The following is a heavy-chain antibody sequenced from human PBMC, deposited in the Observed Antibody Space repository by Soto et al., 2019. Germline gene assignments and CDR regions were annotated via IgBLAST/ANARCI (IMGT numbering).Heavy chain of an antibody. CDR3: ARFVGNFYYYGMDV. D-gene: IGHD3-10*01. Sequence: QVQLVQSGAEVKKPGSSVKVSCKASEGTFSSYAISWVRQTPGQGLEWMGGIIPIFGTANYAQKFQGRVTITADESTSTAYMELSSLRSEDTAVYYCARFVGNFYYYGMDVWGQGTTVTVSS. V-gene: IGHV1-69*12. J-gene: IGHJ6*02. CDR2: IIPIFGTA. CDR1: EGTFSSYA.